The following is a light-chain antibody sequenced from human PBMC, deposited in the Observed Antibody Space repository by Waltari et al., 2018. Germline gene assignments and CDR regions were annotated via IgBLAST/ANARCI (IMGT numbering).Light chain of an antibody. CDR3: QMYVRLPVT. V-gene: IGKV3-20*01. Sequence: EIVLTQSPGTLSLSPGERATLSCRASESVSKYLAWYQQRPGQAPRLLIYAASNRATGIPDRCSGSGSGTDFSLTISRLEPEDFAVYYCQMYVRLPVTFGQGTKVEIK. CDR1: ESVSKY. J-gene: IGKJ1*01. CDR2: AAS.